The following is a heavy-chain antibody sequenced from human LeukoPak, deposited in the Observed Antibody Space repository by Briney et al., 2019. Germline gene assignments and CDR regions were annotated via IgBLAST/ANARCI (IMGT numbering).Heavy chain of an antibody. J-gene: IGHJ4*02. CDR2: ISSSSSYI. Sequence: GGSLRLSCAASEFTFSSYSMNWVRQAPGKGLEWISSISSSSSYIYYADSVKGRFTISRDNAKNSLYLQMNSLRAEVTAVYYCAADPRDYDILTGSHWGQGTLVTVSS. V-gene: IGHV3-21*01. CDR1: EFTFSSYS. CDR3: AADPRDYDILTGSH. D-gene: IGHD3-9*01.